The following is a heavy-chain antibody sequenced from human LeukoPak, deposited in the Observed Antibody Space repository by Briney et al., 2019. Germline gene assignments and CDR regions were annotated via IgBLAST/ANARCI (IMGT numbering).Heavy chain of an antibody. J-gene: IGHJ4*02. D-gene: IGHD3-10*01. CDR1: GGSISSYY. Sequence: PSETLSLTCTVSGGSISSYYWSWIRQPPGKGLEWIGYIYYSGTTNYNPSLKSRVTISVDRSKNQFSLKLSSVTAADTAVYYCARSFYYGSGTYYDYWGQGTLVTVSS. CDR3: ARSFYYGSGTYYDY. V-gene: IGHV4-59*01. CDR2: IYYSGTT.